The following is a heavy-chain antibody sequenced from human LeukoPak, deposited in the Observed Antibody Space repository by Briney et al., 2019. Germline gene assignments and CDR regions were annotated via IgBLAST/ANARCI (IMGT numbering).Heavy chain of an antibody. CDR1: GYTFTSYG. CDR3: ARAQMAAAGPPIWFDP. D-gene: IGHD6-13*01. Sequence: GASVKVSCKASGYTFTSYGISWVRQAPGQGLEWMGWISAYNGNTNYAQKLQGRVTMTTDTSTSTAYMELRSLRSDDTAVYYRARAQMAAAGPPIWFDPWGQGTLVTVSS. V-gene: IGHV1-18*01. CDR2: ISAYNGNT. J-gene: IGHJ5*02.